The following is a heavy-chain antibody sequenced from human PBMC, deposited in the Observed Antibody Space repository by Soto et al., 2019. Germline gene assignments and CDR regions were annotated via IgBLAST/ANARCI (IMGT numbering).Heavy chain of an antibody. CDR1: GGSISSGGYY. CDR2: IYYSGST. V-gene: IGHV4-31*02. CDR3: ARESWYFDL. Sequence: LCGGSISSGGYYWSWIRQHPGKGLEWIGYIYYSGSTYYNPSLKSRVTISVDTSKNQFSLKLSSVTAADTAVYYCARESWYFDLWGRGTLVTVSS. J-gene: IGHJ2*01.